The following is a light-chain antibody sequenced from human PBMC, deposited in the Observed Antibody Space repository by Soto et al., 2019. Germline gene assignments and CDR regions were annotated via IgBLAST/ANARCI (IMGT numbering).Light chain of an antibody. CDR1: QSVSSSY. V-gene: IGKV3-20*01. Sequence: EFVLTQSPGTLSLSPGERATLSCRATQSVSSSYLTWYQQNPGQAPRILIYGASTRATGIPDRFSGSGSGTDFTLTISRLEPEDFGVYYCQQYGSSPPLTFGGGTKVEIK. CDR2: GAS. CDR3: QQYGSSPPLT. J-gene: IGKJ4*01.